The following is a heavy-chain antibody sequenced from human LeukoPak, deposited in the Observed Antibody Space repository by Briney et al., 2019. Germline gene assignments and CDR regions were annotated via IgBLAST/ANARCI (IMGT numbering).Heavy chain of an antibody. Sequence: SVKVSCKASGDTFSNYAVSWVRQAPGQGLEWMGRIIPILGIANYAQKFQGRVTITADKSTSTAYMELSSLRSEDTAVYYCARDPSLWFDPWGQGTLVTVSS. J-gene: IGHJ5*02. CDR3: ARDPSLWFDP. CDR2: IIPILGIA. V-gene: IGHV1-69*04. CDR1: GDTFSNYA.